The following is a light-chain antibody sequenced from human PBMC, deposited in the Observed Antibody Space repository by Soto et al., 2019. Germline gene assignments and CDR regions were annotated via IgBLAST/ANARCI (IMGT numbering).Light chain of an antibody. V-gene: IGKV3-15*01. CDR3: QQYNNWPRT. CDR1: QSVSSN. Sequence: EMVMTQSPATLSVSPGERATLSCRASQSVSSNLAWYQQKPGQAPRLLIYGASTRATGIPARFSGSGSGTEFTLTISSLQSEDFAVYYGQQYNNWPRTFGQGTKVEIK. CDR2: GAS. J-gene: IGKJ1*01.